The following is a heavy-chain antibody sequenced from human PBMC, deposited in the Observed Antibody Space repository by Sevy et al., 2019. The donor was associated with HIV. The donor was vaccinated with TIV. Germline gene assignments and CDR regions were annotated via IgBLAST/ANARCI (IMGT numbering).Heavy chain of an antibody. Sequence: GGSLRLSCAASGFTFSSHWMSWVHQAPGKGLEWVAMIKQDGSEKYYVDSVKGRFTISRDNAKNSLFLQMNSLRAEDTAVYYCARDGPGEAVEASTYWYFDLWGRGTLVTVSS. CDR2: IKQDGSEK. J-gene: IGHJ2*01. CDR1: GFTFSSHW. D-gene: IGHD6-19*01. V-gene: IGHV3-7*01. CDR3: ARDGPGEAVEASTYWYFDL.